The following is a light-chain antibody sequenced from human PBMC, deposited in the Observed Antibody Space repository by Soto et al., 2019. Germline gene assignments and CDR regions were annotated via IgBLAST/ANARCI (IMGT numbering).Light chain of an antibody. J-gene: IGKJ1*01. CDR3: QHYSNWPPWT. V-gene: IGKV3-15*01. CDR1: QSVSSN. CDR2: GAS. Sequence: EIVMTQSPATLSVSPGERATLSCRASQSVSSNLARYQQKPGQAPRLLIYGASTRATGIPGRFSGSGSGTEFTLTINSLQSEDFAVYYCQHYSNWPPWTFGQGTKVEIK.